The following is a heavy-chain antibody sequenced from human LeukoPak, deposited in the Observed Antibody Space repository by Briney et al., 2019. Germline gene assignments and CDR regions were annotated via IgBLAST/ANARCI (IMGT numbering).Heavy chain of an antibody. Sequence: GGSLRLSCTASGFTFGDYAMSWVRQAPGKGLEWVGFIKSKAYGGTTGCAASVKGRFTISRDDSKSIAYLQMNSLKTEDTAVYYCTRLDDFDYWGQGTLVTVSS. D-gene: IGHD3-9*01. CDR1: GFTFGDYA. CDR3: TRLDDFDY. J-gene: IGHJ4*02. V-gene: IGHV3-49*04. CDR2: IKSKAYGGTT.